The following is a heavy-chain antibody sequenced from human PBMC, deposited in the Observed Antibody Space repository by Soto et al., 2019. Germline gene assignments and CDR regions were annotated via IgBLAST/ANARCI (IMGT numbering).Heavy chain of an antibody. CDR3: ARKGGWLYSMDV. V-gene: IGHV1-8*01. Sequence: ASVKVSCKASGYTFTSYDINWVRQATGQGLEWMGWMNPNSGNTGYAQKFQGRVTMTRNTSISTAYMELSSLRSEDTAVYYCARKGGWLYSMDVSGQGTTVTVSS. CDR2: MNPNSGNT. D-gene: IGHD3-22*01. CDR1: GYTFTSYD. J-gene: IGHJ6*02.